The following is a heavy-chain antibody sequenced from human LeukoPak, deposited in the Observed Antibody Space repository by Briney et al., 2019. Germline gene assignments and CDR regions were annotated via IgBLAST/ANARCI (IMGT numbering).Heavy chain of an antibody. J-gene: IGHJ5*02. D-gene: IGHD1-1*01. CDR3: ARWRTGPVTDGFDP. CDR1: GGSISSYY. CDR2: IYTSGST. Sequence: PSETLSLTCTVSGGSISSYYWSWIRQPPGKGLEWIGYIYTSGSTNYNPSLKSRVTISVDTSKNQFSLKLSSVTAADTAVYYCARWRTGPVTDGFDPWGQGTLVTVSS. V-gene: IGHV4-4*09.